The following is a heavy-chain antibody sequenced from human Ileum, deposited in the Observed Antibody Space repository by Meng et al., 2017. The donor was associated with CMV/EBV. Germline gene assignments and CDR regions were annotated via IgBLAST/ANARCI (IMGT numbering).Heavy chain of an antibody. CDR3: ARDRLAQ. CDR1: GFSVSNDY. V-gene: IGHV3-74*03. J-gene: IGHJ4*02. Sequence: SLRLSCAASGFSVSNDYMHWVRQVPGKGLVWVSRINPDGSDAKYAEFVKGRFTISRDNTKNTVYLQMNSLRDEDMALYYCARDRLAQWGQGTLVTVSS. CDR2: INPDGSDA. D-gene: IGHD3-9*01.